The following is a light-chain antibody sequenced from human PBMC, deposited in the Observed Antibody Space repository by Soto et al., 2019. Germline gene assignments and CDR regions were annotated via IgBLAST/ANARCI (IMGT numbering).Light chain of an antibody. CDR3: QHYNSYSEA. J-gene: IGKJ1*01. CDR1: QNVNNW. V-gene: IGKV1-5*01. CDR2: DAS. Sequence: DIQMTQFPSALSASVGDRVTITCRASQNVNNWLAWYQHKPGKAPQLLIYDASVLETGVPSRFSGSGSGTEFTLTISSLQPDDFATYYCQHYNSYSEAFGQGTKV.